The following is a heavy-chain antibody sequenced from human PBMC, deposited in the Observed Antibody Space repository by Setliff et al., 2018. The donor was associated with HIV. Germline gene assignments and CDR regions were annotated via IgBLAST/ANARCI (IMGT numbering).Heavy chain of an antibody. J-gene: IGHJ4*02. D-gene: IGHD5-18*01. CDR1: GGSISSATYY. CDR3: AREGKTALVTKYFDY. V-gene: IGHV4-31*03. CDR2: IDYSGSA. Sequence: SETLSLTCTVSGGSISSATYYWSWIRQYPGKGLEWIGYIDYSGSAYYNPSLKRRITISRDTSKNQFSLKMNSVTAADTAVYYCAREGKTALVTKYFDYWGQGTLFTVSS.